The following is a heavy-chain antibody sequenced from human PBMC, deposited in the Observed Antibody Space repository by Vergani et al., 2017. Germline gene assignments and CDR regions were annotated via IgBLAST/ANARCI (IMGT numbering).Heavy chain of an antibody. J-gene: IGHJ5*02. Sequence: QVQLHESGPGLVKPSETLSLIRSVSGVSMQSGSFYWTWVRQTAERRLEWMDCVYPRGTNNYNPSLNGRVTIFVDKSKNLLSLRLNSVTAADTAVYYCARGETRTDWFDPWGQGTLVTVSS. V-gene: IGHV4-61*02. CDR2: VYPRGTN. CDR1: GVSMQSGSFY. CDR3: ARGETRTDWFDP. D-gene: IGHD3/OR15-3a*01.